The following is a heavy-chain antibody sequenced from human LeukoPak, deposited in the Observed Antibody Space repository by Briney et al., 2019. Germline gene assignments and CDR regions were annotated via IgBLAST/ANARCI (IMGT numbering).Heavy chain of an antibody. CDR1: GYTFTAYY. V-gene: IGHV1-2*02. Sequence: ASVKVSCKASGYTFTAYYMHWVRQAPGQGLEWMGWINPNSGGTNYAQKFQGRVTMTRDTSISTAYMELSRLRSDDTAVYYCALGLNDFWSGYQPFDYWGQGTLVTVSS. D-gene: IGHD3-3*01. CDR2: INPNSGGT. J-gene: IGHJ4*02. CDR3: ALGLNDFWSGYQPFDY.